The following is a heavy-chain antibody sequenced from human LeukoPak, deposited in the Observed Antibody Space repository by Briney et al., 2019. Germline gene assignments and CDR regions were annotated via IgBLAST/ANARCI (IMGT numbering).Heavy chain of an antibody. D-gene: IGHD2-15*01. V-gene: IGHV4-39*07. Sequence: SETLSLTCTVSGGSISSSSYYWGWIRQPPGKGLEWIGSIYYSGSTYYNPSLKSRVTISEDTSKNQFSLKLSSVTAADTAVYYCARDDCSGGSCLDYWGQGTLVTVSS. J-gene: IGHJ4*02. CDR3: ARDDCSGGSCLDY. CDR2: IYYSGST. CDR1: GGSISSSSYY.